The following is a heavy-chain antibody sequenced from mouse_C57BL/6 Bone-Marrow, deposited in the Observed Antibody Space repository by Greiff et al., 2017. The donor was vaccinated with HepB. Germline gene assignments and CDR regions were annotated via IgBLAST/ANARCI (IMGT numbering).Heavy chain of an antibody. Sequence: EVKVVESGGGLVKPGGSLKLSCAASGFTFSSYAMSWVRQTPEKRLEWVATISDGGSYTYYPDNVKGRFTISRDNAKNNLYLQMSHLKSEDTAMYYCARTGYLTGFAYWGQGTLVTVSA. J-gene: IGHJ3*01. CDR2: ISDGGSYT. V-gene: IGHV5-4*03. CDR1: GFTFSSYA. CDR3: ARTGYLTGFAY. D-gene: IGHD2-2*01.